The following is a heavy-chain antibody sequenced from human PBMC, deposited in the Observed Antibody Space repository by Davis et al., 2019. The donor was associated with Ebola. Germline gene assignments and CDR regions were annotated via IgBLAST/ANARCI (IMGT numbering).Heavy chain of an antibody. CDR3: ARAFWYNWNDVESQFDY. J-gene: IGHJ4*02. CDR1: GYTFTSYY. V-gene: IGHV1-46*01. D-gene: IGHD1-1*01. Sequence: ASVQVSCKASGYTFTSYYMHWVRQAPVQGLEWMGIINPSGGSTSYAQKFQGRVTMTRDTSTSTVYMELSSLRSDDTAVYYCARAFWYNWNDVESQFDYWGQGTLVTVSS. CDR2: INPSGGST.